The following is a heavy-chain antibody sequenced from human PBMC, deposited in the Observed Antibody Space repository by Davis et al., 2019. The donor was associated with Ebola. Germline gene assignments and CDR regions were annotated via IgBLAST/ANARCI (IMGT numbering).Heavy chain of an antibody. CDR1: GGSFSGFY. D-gene: IGHD5-12*01. V-gene: IGHV4-34*01. CDR3: ARVKYSGYGKWNYYYGMDV. J-gene: IGHJ6*02. CDR2: IHYGGTT. Sequence: SETLSLTCAVYGGSFSGFYWSWIRQPPGKGLEWIGHIHYGGTTTFNASLQSRVTISVDTSKNQFSLKLSSVTAADTAVYYCARVKYSGYGKWNYYYGMDVWGQGTTVTVSS.